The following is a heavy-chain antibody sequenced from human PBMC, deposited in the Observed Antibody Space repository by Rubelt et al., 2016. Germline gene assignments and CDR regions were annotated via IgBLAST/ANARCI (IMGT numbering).Heavy chain of an antibody. CDR3: ARSRKEGATAPTLFPLVSCENSPSDTSSVAVGCLAQDFQ. CDR2: ISYDGSNK. D-gene: IGHD6-25*01. Sequence: GFTFSSYAMHWVRQAPGKGLEWVAVISYDGSNKYYADSVKGRFTIFRDNAKNSLYLQMDSLRAEDTAVYYCARSRKEGATAPTLFPLVSCENSPSDTSSVAVGCLAQDFQ. CDR1: GFTFSSYA. V-gene: IGHV3-30*04. J-gene: IGHJ1*01.